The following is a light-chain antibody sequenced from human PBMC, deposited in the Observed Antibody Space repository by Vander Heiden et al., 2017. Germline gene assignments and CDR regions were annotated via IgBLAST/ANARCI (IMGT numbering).Light chain of an antibody. CDR3: QQDNSYLWT. CDR1: QSISAW. CDR2: KAS. Sequence: DIQMTQSPSTLSAPVGDGVTITCRASQSISAWLAWYQQKPGKAPKLLIYKASTLDTGVPSRFSGSGSGTEFTLTISSLQPDDFATYYCQQDNSYLWTFGQGTKVEIK. J-gene: IGKJ1*01. V-gene: IGKV1-5*03.